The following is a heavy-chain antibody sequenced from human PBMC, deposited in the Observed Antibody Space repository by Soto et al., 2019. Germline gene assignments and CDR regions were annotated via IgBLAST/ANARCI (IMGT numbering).Heavy chain of an antibody. CDR1: GGSVSTGDYY. J-gene: IGHJ6*02. CDR3: AREDVVTGAVDG. V-gene: IGHV4-30-4*01. CDR2: IYYSASA. Sequence: QVQLQESGPGLVKPSQTLSLTCTVSGGSVSTGDYYWSWIRQSPGKGLEWIGYIYYSASAYYNPSLSSRVTISVDMSKNQFSLRLSSVTGADTAVYYCAREDVVTGAVDGWGQGTTVTVSS. D-gene: IGHD2-21*02.